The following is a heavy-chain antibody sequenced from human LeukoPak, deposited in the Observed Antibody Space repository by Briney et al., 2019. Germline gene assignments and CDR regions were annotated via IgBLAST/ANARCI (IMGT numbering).Heavy chain of an antibody. J-gene: IGHJ4*02. Sequence: GASVKVSCKASGGTFSSYAISWVRQAPGQGLEWMGGIIPIFGTANYAQKFQGRVTITTDESTSTAYMELSSLRSEDTAVYYCARGGYSSVLNYYFDYWGQGTLVTVSS. D-gene: IGHD6-25*01. CDR2: IIPIFGTA. CDR1: GGTFSSYA. V-gene: IGHV1-69*05. CDR3: ARGGYSSVLNYYFDY.